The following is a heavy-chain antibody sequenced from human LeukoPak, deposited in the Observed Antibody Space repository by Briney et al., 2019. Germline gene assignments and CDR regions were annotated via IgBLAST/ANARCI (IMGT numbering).Heavy chain of an antibody. CDR2: IYYSGST. J-gene: IGHJ5*02. Sequence: SETLSLTCAVYGGSISSHYWSWIRQPPGKGLEWIGYIYYSGSTNYNPSLKSRVTISVDTSKNQFSLKLSSVTAADTAVYYCARDLYSSGFNWFDPWGQGTLVTVSS. D-gene: IGHD6-19*01. CDR3: ARDLYSSGFNWFDP. V-gene: IGHV4-59*11. CDR1: GGSISSHY.